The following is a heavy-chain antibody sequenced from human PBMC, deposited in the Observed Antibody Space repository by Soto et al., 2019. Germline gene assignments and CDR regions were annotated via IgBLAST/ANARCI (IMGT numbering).Heavy chain of an antibody. J-gene: IGHJ3*02. D-gene: IGHD4-17*01. CDR3: AKATVTTRGAFDI. CDR1: GFTFSSYA. V-gene: IGHV3-23*01. Sequence: GGALRLSCAASGFTFSSYAMSWVRQAPGKGLEWVSGISGSGGSTYYADSVKGRFTISRDNSKNTLYLQMNSLRAEDTAVYYCAKATVTTRGAFDIWGQGTMVTVSS. CDR2: ISGSGGST.